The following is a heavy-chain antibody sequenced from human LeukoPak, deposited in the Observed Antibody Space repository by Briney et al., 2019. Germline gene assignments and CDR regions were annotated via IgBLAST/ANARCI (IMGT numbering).Heavy chain of an antibody. J-gene: IGHJ4*02. CDR3: ARHTMVRGVIFDY. D-gene: IGHD3-10*01. V-gene: IGHV4-59*08. CDR2: IYYSGST. CDR1: GGSISSYY. Sequence: PSETLSLTCTVSGGSISSYYWSWIRQPPGKGLEWIGYIYYSGSTNYNPSLKSRVTISVDTSKNQFSLKLSSVTAADTAVYYCARHTMVRGVIFDYWGQGTLVTVSS.